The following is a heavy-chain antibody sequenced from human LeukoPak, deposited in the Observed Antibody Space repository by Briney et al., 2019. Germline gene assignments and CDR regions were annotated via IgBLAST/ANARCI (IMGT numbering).Heavy chain of an antibody. Sequence: GGSLRLSCVASGFTFSNYWMHWVRQPPGKGLVWVSRIYVDGRTTNYADSVKGRFTISRDNAKNTVYLEMDSLSVEDTATYYCIRDFRSADLWGQGTLVTVTS. J-gene: IGHJ5*02. CDR1: GFTFSNYW. V-gene: IGHV3-74*01. CDR3: IRDFRSADL. CDR2: IYVDGRTT.